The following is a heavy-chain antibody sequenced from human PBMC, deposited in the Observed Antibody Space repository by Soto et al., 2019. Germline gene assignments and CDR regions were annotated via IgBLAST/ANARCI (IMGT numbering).Heavy chain of an antibody. V-gene: IGHV1-2*02. CDR1: GYSFNAQD. CDR2: VNPHSGAT. CDR3: VRANALGFSNWFDP. D-gene: IGHD3-10*01. J-gene: IGHJ5*02. Sequence: ASVTVSCASSGYSFNAQDRHWVRPSPGQGLEWLGWVNPHSGATHYAQKFLGRVTMSADTSASTAYMDLARLKSDDTAVYYCVRANALGFSNWFDPWGRGTLVTLS.